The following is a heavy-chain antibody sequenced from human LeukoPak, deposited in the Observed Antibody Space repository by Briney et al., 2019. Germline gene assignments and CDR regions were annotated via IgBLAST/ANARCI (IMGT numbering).Heavy chain of an antibody. D-gene: IGHD2/OR15-2a*01. Sequence: GGSLRLSCEASGFTFSYHGMHWVRQAPGKGLEWVAAISFDGSYKYYVDSVKGRFTISRDNSKNMLDLQTNRLTIEDTAVYFCARALYGAAGDGGDHWGQGTLVTVSS. J-gene: IGHJ4*02. CDR3: ARALYGAAGDGGDH. CDR1: GFTFSYHG. CDR2: ISFDGSYK. V-gene: IGHV3-30*03.